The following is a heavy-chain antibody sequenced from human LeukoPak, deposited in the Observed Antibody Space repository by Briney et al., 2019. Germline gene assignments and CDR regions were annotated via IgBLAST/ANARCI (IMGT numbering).Heavy chain of an antibody. CDR2: IYYSGST. J-gene: IGHJ4*02. CDR3: ARSYDFQVDY. D-gene: IGHD3-3*01. CDR1: GGSISSSSYY. Sequence: TSETLSLTCTVSGGSISSSSYYWGWIRQRPGKGLEWIGSIYYSGSTYYNPSLKSRVTISVDTSKNQFSLKLSSVTAADTAVYYCARSYDFQVDYWGQGTLVTVSS. V-gene: IGHV4-39*01.